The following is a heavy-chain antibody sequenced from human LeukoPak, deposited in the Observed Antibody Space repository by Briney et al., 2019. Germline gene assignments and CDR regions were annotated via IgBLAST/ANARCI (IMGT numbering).Heavy chain of an antibody. V-gene: IGHV1-2*02. CDR1: GYTFTGYY. CDR2: INPNSGGT. J-gene: IGHJ4*02. Sequence: ASVKVSCKASGYTFTGYYIHWVRQAPGQGLEWMGWINPNSGGTNFAQKFQGRVTMTRDTSISTAYMELSRLRSDDTAVYYCARFIGSGSYYNLDYWGQGTLVTVSS. CDR3: ARFIGSGSYYNLDY. D-gene: IGHD3-10*01.